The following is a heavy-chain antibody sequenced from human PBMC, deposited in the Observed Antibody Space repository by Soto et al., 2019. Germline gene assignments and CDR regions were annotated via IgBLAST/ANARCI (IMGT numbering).Heavy chain of an antibody. D-gene: IGHD3-16*01. V-gene: IGHV3-33*01. Sequence: QVQLVESGGGVVQPGRSLRLSCAASGITFSSYGMHWVRQAPGTGLEWVAVIWYDGSNKYYADSVKGRFTISRDNSKNTLYLQMNSLRAEDTAVYYWALEGGGAMRRSYFDYWGQGTLVTVSS. J-gene: IGHJ4*02. CDR3: ALEGGGAMRRSYFDY. CDR2: IWYDGSNK. CDR1: GITFSSYG.